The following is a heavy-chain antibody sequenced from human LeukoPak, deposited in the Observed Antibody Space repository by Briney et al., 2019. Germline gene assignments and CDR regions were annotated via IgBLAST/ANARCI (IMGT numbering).Heavy chain of an antibody. CDR1: GGSFSGYY. CDR2: ISHSGST. J-gene: IGHJ4*02. Sequence: SETLSLTCAVYGGSFSGYYRSWIRQPPGKGLEWIGVISHSGSTNYNPSLKSRVTISVDTSKNQFSLKLSSVTAADTAVYYCATRVSYYYGSGSYYHRGPFDYWGQGTLVTVSS. CDR3: ATRVSYYYGSGSYYHRGPFDY. V-gene: IGHV4-34*01. D-gene: IGHD3-10*01.